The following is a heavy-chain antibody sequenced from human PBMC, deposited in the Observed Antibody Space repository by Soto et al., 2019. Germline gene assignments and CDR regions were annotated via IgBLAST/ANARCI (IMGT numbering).Heavy chain of an antibody. V-gene: IGHV5-10-1*01. CDR2: IDPSDSYT. D-gene: IGHD3-22*01. J-gene: IGHJ6*02. Sequence: GESLKISCKGSGYSFTSYWISWVRQMPGKGLEWMGRIDPSDSYTNYSPSFQGHVTISADKSISTAYLQWSSLKASDTAMYYCARLSNYYDSSGFRYYYGMDAWGQGTTVTVSS. CDR3: ARLSNYYDSSGFRYYYGMDA. CDR1: GYSFTSYW.